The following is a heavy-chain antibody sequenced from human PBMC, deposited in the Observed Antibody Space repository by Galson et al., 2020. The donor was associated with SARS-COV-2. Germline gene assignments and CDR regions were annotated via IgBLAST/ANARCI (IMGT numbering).Heavy chain of an antibody. CDR2: ITDKGGRT. J-gene: IGHJ4*02. CDR3: AKDVYSGYLGLPDS. D-gene: IGHD5-12*01. V-gene: IGHV3-23*01. Sequence: GESLKISCVASGFTFRTYAMSWVRQAPGKGLQWVAHITDKGGRTDYADSVEGRFTISRDNFENTLYLQMNSLRAEDTAIYYCAKDVYSGYLGLPDSWGQGTLVTVSS. CDR1: GFTFRTYA.